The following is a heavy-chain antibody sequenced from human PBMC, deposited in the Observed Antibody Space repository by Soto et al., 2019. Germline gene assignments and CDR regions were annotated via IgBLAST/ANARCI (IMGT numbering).Heavy chain of an antibody. V-gene: IGHV1-69*13. J-gene: IGHJ6*02. D-gene: IGHD3-3*01. CDR3: SKGVWSGYYTDYYYGMDV. CDR2: IIPIFGTA. Sequence: SVKVSCKASGGTFSSYAISWVRQAPGQGLEWMGGIIPIFGTANYAQKFQGRVTITADESTSTAYMELSSLRSEDTAVYYCSKGVWSGYYTDYYYGMDVWGQGTTVTVS. CDR1: GGTFSSYA.